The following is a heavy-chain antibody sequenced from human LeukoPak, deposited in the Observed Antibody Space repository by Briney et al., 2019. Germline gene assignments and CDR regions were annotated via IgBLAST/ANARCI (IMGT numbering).Heavy chain of an antibody. CDR3: ARGRTVVPAAMTHYYYYMDV. V-gene: IGHV4-34*01. D-gene: IGHD2-2*01. Sequence: SETLSLTCAVYGGSFSGYYWSWIRQPPGKGLEWIGEINHSGSTNYNPSLKSRVTISVDTSKNQFSLKLSSVTAADTAVYYCARGRTVVPAAMTHYYYYMDVWGKGTTVTVSS. J-gene: IGHJ6*03. CDR1: GGSFSGYY. CDR2: INHSGST.